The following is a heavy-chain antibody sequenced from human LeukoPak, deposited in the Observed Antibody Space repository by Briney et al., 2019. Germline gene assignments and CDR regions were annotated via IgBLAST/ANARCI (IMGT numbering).Heavy chain of an antibody. Sequence: GGSLRLSCAASGFTFSSYAMSWVRQAPGRGLEWVSAISGSGGSTYYADSVKGRFTISRDNSKNTLYLQMNSLRAEDTAVYARGKLGYCSSTTCPFDYWGQGTLVTVSS. CDR2: ISGSGGST. D-gene: IGHD2-2*01. V-gene: IGHV3-23*01. CDR1: GFTFSSYA. J-gene: IGHJ4*01. CDR3: GKLGYCSSTTCPFDY.